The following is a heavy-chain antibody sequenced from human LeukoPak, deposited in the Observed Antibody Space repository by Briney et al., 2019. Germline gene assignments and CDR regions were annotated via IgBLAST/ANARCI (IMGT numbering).Heavy chain of an antibody. Sequence: PGGSLRLSCAASGFTFDDYTMHWVRQAPGKGLEWVSPISWDGGSTYYADSVKGRFTISRDNSKNSLYLQMNSLRTEDTALYYCAKGRSGWLFDYWGQGTLVTVSS. CDR1: GFTFDDYT. V-gene: IGHV3-43*01. CDR2: ISWDGGST. D-gene: IGHD6-19*01. CDR3: AKGRSGWLFDY. J-gene: IGHJ4*02.